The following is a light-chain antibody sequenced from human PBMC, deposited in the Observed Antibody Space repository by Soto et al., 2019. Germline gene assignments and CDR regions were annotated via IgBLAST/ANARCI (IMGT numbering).Light chain of an antibody. J-gene: IGLJ3*02. CDR2: DVT. CDR3: SSYTSNNTRV. CDR1: SSDIGGYDY. Sequence: QSVLPQPASVSGSPGQSITISCTGTSSDIGGYDYVSWFQQHPGKAPKLILYDVTNRPSGVSNRFSGSKSGNTASLTISGLQAEDEADYYCSSYTSNNTRVFGGGTKLSVL. V-gene: IGLV2-14*01.